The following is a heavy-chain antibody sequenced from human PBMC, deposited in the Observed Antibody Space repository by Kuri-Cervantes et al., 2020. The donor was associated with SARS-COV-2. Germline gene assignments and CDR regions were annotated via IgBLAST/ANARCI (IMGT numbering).Heavy chain of an antibody. D-gene: IGHD3-3*01. Sequence: SCSVSGGSISSVGYYWSWIRPHPGKGLEWIGYIYYSGSTYYNLRLKSRVTISVYTSKHQLSLKRSSVSAADTAVYYCARAGTIFGVVIQHFDYWGQGILVTVSS. J-gene: IGHJ4*02. V-gene: IGHV4-31*02. CDR1: GGSISSVGYY. CDR3: ARAGTIFGVVIQHFDY. CDR2: IYYSGST.